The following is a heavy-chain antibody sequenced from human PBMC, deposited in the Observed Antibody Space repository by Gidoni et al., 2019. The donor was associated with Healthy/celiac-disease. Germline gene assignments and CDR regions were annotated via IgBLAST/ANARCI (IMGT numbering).Heavy chain of an antibody. J-gene: IGHJ4*02. D-gene: IGHD2-15*01. CDR1: GFTFSSYS. Sequence: EVQLVESGGGLVKPGGSLRLSCAASGFTFSSYSMNWVRQAPGKGLEWVSSISSSSSYIYYADSVKGRFTISRDNAKNSLYLQMNSLRAEDTAVYYCARVPYCSGGSCFPPLFDYWGQGTLVTVSS. CDR2: ISSSSSYI. CDR3: ARVPYCSGGSCFPPLFDY. V-gene: IGHV3-21*01.